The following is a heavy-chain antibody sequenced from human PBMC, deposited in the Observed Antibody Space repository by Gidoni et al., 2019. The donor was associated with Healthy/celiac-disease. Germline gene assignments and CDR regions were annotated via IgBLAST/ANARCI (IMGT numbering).Heavy chain of an antibody. CDR1: SSYG. V-gene: IGHV3-33*01. CDR2: IWYDGSNK. J-gene: IGHJ6*02. Sequence: SSYGMHWVRQAPGKGLEWVAVIWYDGSNKYYADSVKGRFTISRDNSKNTLYLQMNSLRAEDTAVYYCARGSESPHHYYYYYGMDVWGQGTTVTVSS. CDR3: ARGSESPHHYYYYYGMDV.